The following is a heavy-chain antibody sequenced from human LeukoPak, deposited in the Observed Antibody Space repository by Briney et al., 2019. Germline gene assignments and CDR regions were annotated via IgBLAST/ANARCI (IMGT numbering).Heavy chain of an antibody. CDR2: INSDGSTT. CDR3: VRDPPDGDPTRLDY. Sequence: GGSLRLSCAASGVTFSSYWMHWVRQAPGKGLVWVSRINSDGSTTNYADSVKGRFTISRDNAKNTLYLQMNSLRDEDTAVYYCVRDPPDGDPTRLDYWGQGTLVTVSS. D-gene: IGHD4-17*01. V-gene: IGHV3-74*01. CDR1: GVTFSSYW. J-gene: IGHJ4*02.